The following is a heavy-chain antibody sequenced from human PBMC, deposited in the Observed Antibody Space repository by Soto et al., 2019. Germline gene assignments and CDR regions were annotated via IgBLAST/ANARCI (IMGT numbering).Heavy chain of an antibody. CDR2: MNPNSGNT. CDR1: GYTLTSYH. V-gene: IGHV1-8*01. CDR3: ARGHISSTKNWLDP. Sequence: GASVKVSSKGSGYTLTSYHINWVRQATGQGLEWMGWMNPNSGNTGYAQTLQGRVTMTWDTSISTVYMELSSLRFEDTAMYYCARGHISSTKNWLDPWGQGTLVTVSS. D-gene: IGHD6-6*01. J-gene: IGHJ5*02.